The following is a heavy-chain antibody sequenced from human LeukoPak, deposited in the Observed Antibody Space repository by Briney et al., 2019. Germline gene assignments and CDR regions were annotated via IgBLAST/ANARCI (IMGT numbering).Heavy chain of an antibody. Sequence: PGGSLRLSCAASGFTFSSYGMHWVRQAPGKGLEWVAVISYDGSNKYYADSVKGRFTISRDNSKNTLYLQMNSLRTEDTAVYYCAKEGPLSYFDYWGQGTLVTVSS. CDR1: GFTFSSYG. CDR2: ISYDGSNK. V-gene: IGHV3-30*18. J-gene: IGHJ4*02. CDR3: AKEGPLSYFDY.